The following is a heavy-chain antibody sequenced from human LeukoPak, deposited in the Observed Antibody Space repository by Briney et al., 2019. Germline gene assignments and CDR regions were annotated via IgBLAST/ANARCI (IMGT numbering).Heavy chain of an antibody. Sequence: ASVKVSCKASGYTFTSYGISWVRQAPGQGLEWMGWISAYNGNTNYAQKLQGRVTMTTGTSTSTAYMELSSLRSEDTAVYYCARCPWQRDGQGAYYFDYWGQGTLVTVSS. CDR1: GYTFTSYG. CDR3: ARCPWQRDGQGAYYFDY. V-gene: IGHV1-18*01. CDR2: ISAYNGNT. D-gene: IGHD5-12*01. J-gene: IGHJ4*02.